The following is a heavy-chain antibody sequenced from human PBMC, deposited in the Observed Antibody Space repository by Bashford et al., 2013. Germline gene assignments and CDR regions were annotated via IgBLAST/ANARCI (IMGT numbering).Heavy chain of an antibody. CDR3: AKSVGVGVNDAFDI. V-gene: IGHV3-74*01. CDR1: GFTFSSYW. CDR2: INSDGSST. J-gene: IGHJ3*02. D-gene: IGHD3-10*01. Sequence: GSLRLSCAASGFTFSSYWMYWVRQAPGKGLVWVSRINSDGSSTYYADSLKGRFTISRDNSKNTLYLQMNSLRAEDTAVYYCAKSVGVGVNDAFDIWGQGTMVTVSS.